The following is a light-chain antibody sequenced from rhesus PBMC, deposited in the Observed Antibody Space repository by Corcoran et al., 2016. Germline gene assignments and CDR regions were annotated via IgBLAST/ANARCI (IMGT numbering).Light chain of an antibody. CDR1: QRISSW. CDR3: QQYYSSPYS. Sequence: DIQMTQSPSSLSASVGDTVTITCRASQRISSWLDWYQQKPGKAPKLLSYKASCLQSGAPSRFSGSGSGTDFTLTISGLQAEDVAVYFCQQYYSSPYSFGQGTKVEIK. J-gene: IGKJ2*01. V-gene: IGKV1-22*01. CDR2: KAS.